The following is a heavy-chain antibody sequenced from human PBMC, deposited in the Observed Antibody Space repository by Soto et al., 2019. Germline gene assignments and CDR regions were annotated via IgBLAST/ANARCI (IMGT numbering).Heavy chain of an antibody. CDR1: GFTFSTYG. CDR3: AKPLVFYDPPVFDF. J-gene: IGHJ4*02. V-gene: IGHV3-23*01. D-gene: IGHD5-12*01. Sequence: EVQLLESGGGLVQSGGSLRLSCAASGFTFSTYGMNWLRQAPGKGLEWVSSINFSGGSTYYADSVKGRFTVSRDNSKNLVYLQMNSLRAEDTAVYYCAKPLVFYDPPVFDFWGQGTLITVSS. CDR2: INFSGGST.